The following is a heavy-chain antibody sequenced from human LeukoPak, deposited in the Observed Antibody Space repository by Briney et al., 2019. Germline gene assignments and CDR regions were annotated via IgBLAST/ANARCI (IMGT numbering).Heavy chain of an antibody. CDR3: ARADGYSGSYYDYYYYYMGV. CDR2: IYTSGST. Sequence: SETLSLTXTVSGGSISSGSYYWSWIRQPAGKGLEWIGRIYTSGSTNHNPSLKSRVTISVDTSKNQFSLKLSSVTAADTAVYYCARADGYSGSYYDYYYYYMGVWGKGTTVTVSS. CDR1: GGSISSGSYY. J-gene: IGHJ6*03. D-gene: IGHD1-26*01. V-gene: IGHV4-61*02.